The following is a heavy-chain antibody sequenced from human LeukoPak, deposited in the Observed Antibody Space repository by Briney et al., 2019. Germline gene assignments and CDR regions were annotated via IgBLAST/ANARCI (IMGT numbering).Heavy chain of an antibody. Sequence: PGGSLRLSCAASGFSLSRYAMSWVPQAPGKGLEGVSAISSSAASIYYADSVKGRFTISRDNSKNTLWLQMNSLRDEDTAVYYCAITQPSSISWYEPWGEGALVTPSS. V-gene: IGHV3-23*01. CDR3: AITQPSSISWYEP. J-gene: IGHJ5*01. CDR1: GFSLSRYA. CDR2: ISSSAASI. D-gene: IGHD2/OR15-2a*01.